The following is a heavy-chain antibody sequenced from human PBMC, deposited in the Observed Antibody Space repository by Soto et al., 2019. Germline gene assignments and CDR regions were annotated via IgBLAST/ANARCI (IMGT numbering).Heavy chain of an antibody. CDR2: IYYSGST. J-gene: IGHJ6*02. CDR1: GGSISSGGYY. V-gene: IGHV4-31*03. D-gene: IGHD6-6*01. Sequence: SETLSLTCTVSGGSISSGGYYWSWIRQHPGKGLEWIGYIYYSGSTYYNPSLKSRVTISVDTSKNQFSLKLSSVTAADTAVYYCARSIAARQGGSRGYYYGMDFWGQGTTVPVSS. CDR3: ARSIAARQGGSRGYYYGMDF.